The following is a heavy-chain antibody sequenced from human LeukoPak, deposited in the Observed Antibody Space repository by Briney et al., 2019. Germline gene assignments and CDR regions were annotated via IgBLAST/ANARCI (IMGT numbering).Heavy chain of an antibody. Sequence: SETLSLTCTVSGGSISSSSYYWGRIRQPPGKGLEWIGSIYYSGSTYYNPSLKSRVTISVDTSKNQFSLKLSSVTAADTAVYYCARPTCYYDSSGYSEAPFDIWGQGTMVTVSS. D-gene: IGHD3-22*01. CDR1: GGSISSSSYY. J-gene: IGHJ3*02. CDR2: IYYSGST. CDR3: ARPTCYYDSSGYSEAPFDI. V-gene: IGHV4-39*01.